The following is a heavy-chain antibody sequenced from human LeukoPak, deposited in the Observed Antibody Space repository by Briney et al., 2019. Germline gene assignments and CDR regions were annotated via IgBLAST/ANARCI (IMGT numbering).Heavy chain of an antibody. Sequence: GASVKVSCKASGYTFTGYYMHWVRQAPRQGLEWMGWINPNSGGTNYAQKFQGRVTMTRDTSISTAYMELSRLRSDDTAVYYCARSSTSWPYSSGWYDYWGQGTLVTVSS. D-gene: IGHD6-19*01. CDR3: ARSSTSWPYSSGWYDY. J-gene: IGHJ4*02. CDR2: INPNSGGT. CDR1: GYTFTGYY. V-gene: IGHV1-2*02.